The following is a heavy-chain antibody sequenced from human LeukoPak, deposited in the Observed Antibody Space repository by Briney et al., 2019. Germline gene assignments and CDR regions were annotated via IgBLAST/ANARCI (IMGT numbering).Heavy chain of an antibody. CDR3: AAYCSTTSCYGVDY. V-gene: IGHV3-48*02. Sequence: GGSLRLSCAASGFTFSSYSMNWVRQAPGKGVEWVSYISDSGSSIYYADSVKGRFTISRDNAKNSLYLQMNSLRDEDTAVYYCAAYCSTTSCYGVDYWGQGTLVTVSS. CDR2: ISDSGSSI. J-gene: IGHJ4*02. CDR1: GFTFSSYS. D-gene: IGHD2-2*01.